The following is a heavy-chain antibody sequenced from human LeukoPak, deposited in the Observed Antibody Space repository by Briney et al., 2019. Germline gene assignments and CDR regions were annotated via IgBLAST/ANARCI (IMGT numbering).Heavy chain of an antibody. CDR1: GFSFTNYW. Sequence: GESLKISCKASGFSFTNYWIGWVRQMPGKGLEWMGIIYPGDSDTRYSPSFQGQVTLTADKSISTAYLQWSSLKASDTAIYYCARSAYSYGYSHWGQGTLVTVSS. J-gene: IGHJ4*02. CDR3: ARSAYSYGYSH. V-gene: IGHV5-51*01. CDR2: IYPGDSDT. D-gene: IGHD5-18*01.